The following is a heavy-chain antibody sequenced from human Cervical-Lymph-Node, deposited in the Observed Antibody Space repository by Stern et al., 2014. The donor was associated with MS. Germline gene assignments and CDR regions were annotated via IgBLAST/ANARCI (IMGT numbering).Heavy chain of an antibody. J-gene: IGHJ4*02. CDR3: ARRPIVGGTLNFDF. D-gene: IGHD1-26*01. CDR2: IYPGDSDT. Sequence: EVQLAESGAEVKKPGESLKISCKSSGFSFTTYWIGWVRQMPGKGLECMGIIYPGDSDTRYSPSFEGQVTISADKSTTTAYLQWSSLKASDTAMYYCARRPIVGGTLNFDFWGQGTQVTVSS. V-gene: IGHV5-51*01. CDR1: GFSFTTYW.